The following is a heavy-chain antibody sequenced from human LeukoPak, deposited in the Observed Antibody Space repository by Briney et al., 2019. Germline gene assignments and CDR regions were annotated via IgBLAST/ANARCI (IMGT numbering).Heavy chain of an antibody. D-gene: IGHD2-21*01. Sequence: PGGSLRLSCAASGFTFSSYSMNWVRQAPGKGLEWVSYISSSSSTIYYADSVKGRFAISRDNSKNTLYLQMNSLRAEDTAVFYCAKSYSWNYYYYMDVWGKGTTVTVSS. CDR1: GFTFSSYS. J-gene: IGHJ6*03. CDR2: ISSSSSTI. CDR3: AKSYSWNYYYYMDV. V-gene: IGHV3-48*01.